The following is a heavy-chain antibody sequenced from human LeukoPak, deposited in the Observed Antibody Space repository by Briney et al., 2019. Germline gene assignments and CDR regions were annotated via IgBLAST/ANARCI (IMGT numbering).Heavy chain of an antibody. Sequence: TLYLTCAVSGGSISCRGYSRSWLRQPPGKGLECTGYIYYSGSTYFTPSLKSRVTISVDRSKSQFSLKLSSVTEADTAVYYCARARQFTMVRGVITYYFDYWGQGTLVTVSS. CDR2: IYYSGST. V-gene: IGHV4-30-2*01. CDR1: GGSISCRGYS. J-gene: IGHJ4*02. CDR3: ARARQFTMVRGVITYYFDY. D-gene: IGHD3-10*01.